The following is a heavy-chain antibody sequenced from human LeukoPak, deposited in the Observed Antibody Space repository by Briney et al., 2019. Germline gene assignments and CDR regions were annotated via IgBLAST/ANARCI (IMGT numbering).Heavy chain of an antibody. V-gene: IGHV3-7*04. CDR1: GFTFSTYW. CDR2: IKEEGSAT. J-gene: IGHJ4*02. D-gene: IGHD1-1*01. CDR3: ARDSPGYLAYDS. Sequence: PGGSLRLSCAASGFTFSTYWMTWVRQAPGKGPEWVANIKEEGSATYYVDSVKGRFTISRDNAKKSLYLQMNSLRAEDTAVYYCARDSPGYLAYDSWGQGTLVTVSS.